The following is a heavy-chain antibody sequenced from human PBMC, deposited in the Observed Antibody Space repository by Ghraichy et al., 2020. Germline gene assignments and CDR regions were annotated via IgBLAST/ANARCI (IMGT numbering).Heavy chain of an antibody. Sequence: SETLSLTCTVSGGSISSYYWSWIRQPPGKGLEWIGYIYYSGSTNYNPSLKSRVTISVDTSKNQFSLKLSSMTAADTAVYYCARDGPYSSGWYSNWYFDLWGRGTLVTVSS. V-gene: IGHV4-59*01. CDR2: IYYSGST. CDR1: GGSISSYY. D-gene: IGHD6-19*01. J-gene: IGHJ2*01. CDR3: ARDGPYSSGWYSNWYFDL.